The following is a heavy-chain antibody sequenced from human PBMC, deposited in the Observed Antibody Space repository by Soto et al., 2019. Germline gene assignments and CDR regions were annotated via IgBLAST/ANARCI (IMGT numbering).Heavy chain of an antibody. Sequence: SVRVSCKASGDTFTFYSINWVRQAPGLGLEWMGRINPILSMSNYAQRFQGRVTMTADKSTSTAYMELSSLRSEETAIYYCASSYGSGYRAFDYWG. CDR2: INPILSMS. CDR3: ASSYGSGYRAFDY. D-gene: IGHD3-10*01. CDR1: GDTFTFYS. V-gene: IGHV1-69*02. J-gene: IGHJ4*01.